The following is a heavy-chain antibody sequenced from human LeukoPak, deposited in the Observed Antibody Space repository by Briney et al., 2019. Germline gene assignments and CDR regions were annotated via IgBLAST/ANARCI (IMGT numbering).Heavy chain of an antibody. D-gene: IGHD3-9*01. CDR2: ISSSGSTI. CDR1: GFTFSSYE. Sequence: PGGSLRLSCAASGFTFSSYEMNWVRQAPGKRLEWVSYISSSGSTIYYADSVKGRFTISRDNAKNSLYLQMNSLRAEDTAVYYCARDLELRYFDCYWGQGTLVTVSS. V-gene: IGHV3-48*03. J-gene: IGHJ4*02. CDR3: ARDLELRYFDCY.